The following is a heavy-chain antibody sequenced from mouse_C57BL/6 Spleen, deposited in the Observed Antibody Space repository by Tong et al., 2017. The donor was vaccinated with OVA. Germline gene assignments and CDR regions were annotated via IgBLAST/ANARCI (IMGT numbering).Heavy chain of an antibody. J-gene: IGHJ2*01. CDR2: IYPGDGDT. Sequence: VQLQESGTELVKPGASVKLSCKASGYTFTSYWMHWVKQRPGQGLEWIGQIYPGDGDTNYNGKFKGKATLTADKSSSTAYMQLSSLTSEDTAVYYCARPYYYGTLYYFDYWGQGTTLTVSS. V-gene: IGHV1-53*01. CDR1: GYTFTSYW. CDR3: ARPYYYGTLYYFDY. D-gene: IGHD1-1*01.